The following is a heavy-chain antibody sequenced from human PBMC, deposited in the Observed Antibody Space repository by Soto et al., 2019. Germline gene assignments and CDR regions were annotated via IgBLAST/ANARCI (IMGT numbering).Heavy chain of an antibody. CDR3: ARVSSSRYAGFFDL. J-gene: IGHJ4*02. D-gene: IGHD6-13*01. Sequence: GGSLILSCAASGFTFSSYSMNWVRQAPGKGLEWVSYISSSSSTIYYADSVKGRFTISRDNAKNSLYLQMNSLRAEDTAIYYCARVSSSRYAGFFDLWGQGTLVTVSS. CDR1: GFTFSSYS. CDR2: ISSSSSTI. V-gene: IGHV3-48*01.